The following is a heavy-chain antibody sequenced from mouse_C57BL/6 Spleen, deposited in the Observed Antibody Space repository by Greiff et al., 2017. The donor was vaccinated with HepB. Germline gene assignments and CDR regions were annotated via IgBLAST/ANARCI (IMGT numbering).Heavy chain of an antibody. V-gene: IGHV5-4*01. D-gene: IGHD2-4*01. Sequence: EVHLVESGGGLVKPGGSLKLSCAASGFTFSSYAMSWVRQTPEKRLEWVATTSDGGSYTYYPDNVKGRFTISRDNAKNNLYLQMSHLKSEDTAMYYCAREGDDYEGGFFAYWGQGTLVTVSA. CDR1: GFTFSSYA. CDR2: TSDGGSYT. J-gene: IGHJ3*01. CDR3: AREGDDYEGGFFAY.